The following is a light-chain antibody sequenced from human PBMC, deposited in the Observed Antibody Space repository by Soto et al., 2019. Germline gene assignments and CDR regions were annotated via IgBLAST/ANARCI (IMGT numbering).Light chain of an antibody. CDR2: EVS. CDR3: SSCAGSNNPYV. CDR1: SSDVGGCKF. J-gene: IGLJ1*01. Sequence: QSVLTQPPSASGSPGQSVTISCTGTSSDVGGCKFVSWYQQYPGKAPKLIIYEVSKRPSGVPDRFSGSKSGNTASLTVSGLQAEDDADYYCSSCAGSNNPYVFGPGTKLTVL. V-gene: IGLV2-8*01.